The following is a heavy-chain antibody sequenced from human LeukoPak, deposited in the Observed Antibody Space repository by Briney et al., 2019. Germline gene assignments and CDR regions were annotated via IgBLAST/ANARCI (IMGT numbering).Heavy chain of an antibody. Sequence: SETLSLTCTVSGGSISSSSYYWGWIRQPPGKGLEWIGSIYYSGSTYYNPSLKSRVTISVDTSKNQFSLKLSSVTAADTAVYYCASLEYTNYYDSSGYIDYWGQGTLVTVSS. CDR3: ASLEYTNYYDSSGYIDY. D-gene: IGHD3-22*01. CDR1: GGSISSSSYY. J-gene: IGHJ4*02. CDR2: IYYSGST. V-gene: IGHV4-39*07.